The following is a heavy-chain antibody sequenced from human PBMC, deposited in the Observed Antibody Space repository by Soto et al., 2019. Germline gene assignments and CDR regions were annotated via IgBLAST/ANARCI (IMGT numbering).Heavy chain of an antibody. D-gene: IGHD2-15*01. CDR3: TQDRVDVCLSFDS. CDR1: GFTFTDHG. J-gene: IGHJ4*02. CDR2: ISHDGSTK. Sequence: QVQLVESGGGVVQPGRSLRLSCAASGFTFTDHGMNWVRQVPDKGLEWVTVISHDGSTKYYADSLKGRFTISRDNSNNTVLLQVNGERAEDTAVSYCTQDRVDVCLSFDSWGQGTLVTGSS. V-gene: IGHV3-30*18.